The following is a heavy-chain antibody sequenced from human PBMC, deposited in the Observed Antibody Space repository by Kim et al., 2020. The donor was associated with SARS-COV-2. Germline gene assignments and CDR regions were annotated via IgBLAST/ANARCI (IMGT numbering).Heavy chain of an antibody. D-gene: IGHD2-8*02. Sequence: GGSLRLSCTASGFTFSSHAISWVRQAPGKGLQWVSAIGGSGDYIYYSDSVKGRFTISRDNSRNMLFLQMNSLGAEDTGFYFCARAPHTSFFLTGFFSPWG. CDR2: IGGSGDYI. CDR1: GFTFSSHA. J-gene: IGHJ5*02. V-gene: IGHV3-23*01. CDR3: ARAPHTSFFLTGFFSP.